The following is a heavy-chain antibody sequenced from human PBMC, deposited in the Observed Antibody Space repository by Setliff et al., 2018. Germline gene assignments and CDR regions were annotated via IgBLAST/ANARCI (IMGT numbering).Heavy chain of an antibody. CDR2: ISSSGSTI. CDR1: GFTFSDYY. J-gene: IGHJ3*02. Sequence: LRLSCAASGFTFSDYYMSSIRLAPGKGLEWVSYISSSGSTIYYADSVKGRFTISRDNAKNSLYLQMNSLRAEDTALYCCAKDIAQWLVLDAFDIWGQGTMVTVSS. D-gene: IGHD6-19*01. V-gene: IGHV3-11*01. CDR3: AKDIAQWLVLDAFDI.